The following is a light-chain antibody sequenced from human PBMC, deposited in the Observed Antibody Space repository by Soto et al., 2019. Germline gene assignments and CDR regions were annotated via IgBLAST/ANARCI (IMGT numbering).Light chain of an antibody. CDR2: DAS. J-gene: IGKJ1*01. CDR3: QQYNSYSWT. CDR1: QSISYW. Sequence: DIQMTQAPSTLSASVGDRVTITCRASQSISYWLAWYQQKPGKAPNLLIYDASNLESGVPSRFSGSGFGTEFTLTISSLQPDDFATYYCQQYNSYSWTFGQRTKVDLK. V-gene: IGKV1-5*01.